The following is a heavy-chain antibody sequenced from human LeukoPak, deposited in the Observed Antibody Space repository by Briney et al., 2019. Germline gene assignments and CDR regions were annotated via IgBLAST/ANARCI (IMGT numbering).Heavy chain of an antibody. V-gene: IGHV4-34*01. CDR2: INHSGST. CDR1: GGSFSGYY. J-gene: IGHJ4*02. Sequence: PSETLSLTCAVYGGSFSGYYWSWIRQPPGKGLEWIGEINHSGSTNYNPSLKSRVTISVDTSKNQFSLKLSSVTAADTAVYYCARAASSSWYANYWGQGTLVTVSS. CDR3: ARAASSSWYANY. D-gene: IGHD6-13*01.